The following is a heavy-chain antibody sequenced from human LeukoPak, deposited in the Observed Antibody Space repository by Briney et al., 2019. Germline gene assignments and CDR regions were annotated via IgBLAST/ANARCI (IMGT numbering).Heavy chain of an antibody. J-gene: IGHJ3*01. CDR2: IYSSGSS. V-gene: IGHV4-59*12. CDR1: GGSINLYY. CDR3: TRSDGYGLVGI. Sequence: NPSETLSLTCTVSGGSINLYYWSWIRQPPGKGLEWIGYIYSSGSSNYNPSLKSRVSISVDTSKNQFSLTLSSVTAADTAVYYCTRSDGYGLVGIWGQGTMVTVSS. D-gene: IGHD3-10*01.